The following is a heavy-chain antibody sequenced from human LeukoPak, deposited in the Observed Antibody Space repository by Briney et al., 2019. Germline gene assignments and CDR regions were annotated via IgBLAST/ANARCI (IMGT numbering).Heavy chain of an antibody. CDR1: GGSFSGYY. CDR3: ARKTEGAAFDI. Sequence: SETLSLTCAVYGGSFSGYYWSWIRQPPGKGLEWIGEINHSGSTNYNPSLKSRVTISVDTSKNQFSLKLSSVTAADTAVYYCARKTEGAAFDIWGQGTMVTVSS. CDR2: INHSGST. J-gene: IGHJ3*02. V-gene: IGHV4-34*01. D-gene: IGHD1-14*01.